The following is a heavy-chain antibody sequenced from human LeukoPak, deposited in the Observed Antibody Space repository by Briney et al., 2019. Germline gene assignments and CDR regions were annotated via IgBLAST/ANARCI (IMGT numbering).Heavy chain of an antibody. CDR2: IGISTNFM. CDR3: ARERGWFGEFSDAFDL. J-gene: IGHJ3*01. D-gene: IGHD3-10*01. Sequence: PGGSLRLSCAASGFSFSSYAMSWVRQAPGKGLEWVAFIGISTNFMHYAESVKGRFTISRDNARNILYLQMNSLRVEDTAVYYCARERGWFGEFSDAFDLWGQGTMVTVSS. CDR1: GFSFSSYA. V-gene: IGHV3-21*05.